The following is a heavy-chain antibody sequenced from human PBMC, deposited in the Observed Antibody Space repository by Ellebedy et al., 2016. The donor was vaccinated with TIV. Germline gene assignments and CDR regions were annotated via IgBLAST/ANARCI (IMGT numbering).Heavy chain of an antibody. Sequence: GESLKISCKISGYNFSNNWISWVRQKPGKGLEWMGRIHPSEYDTDYSPSFRGHVTMSVDKSISFAFLQRSRLQASDTAMYYCARRGDSDFDSWGQGTVVTVSP. J-gene: IGHJ4*02. V-gene: IGHV5-10-1*01. CDR1: GYNFSNNW. CDR2: IHPSEYDT. CDR3: ARRGDSDFDS. D-gene: IGHD4-17*01.